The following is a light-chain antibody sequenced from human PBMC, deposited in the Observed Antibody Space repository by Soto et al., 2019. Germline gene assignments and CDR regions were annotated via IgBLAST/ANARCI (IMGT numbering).Light chain of an antibody. CDR2: DAS. CDR3: QQSDSLPIT. CDR1: QDISNY. J-gene: IGKJ5*01. V-gene: IGKV1-33*01. Sequence: DIQMTQSPSSLSASVGDRVTITCRASQDISNYLNWYQQRPGKAPKLLIYDASNLERGVPSRFSGTRSGTHFTFAINSLQPEDVATYYCQQSDSLPITFGQGTRLE.